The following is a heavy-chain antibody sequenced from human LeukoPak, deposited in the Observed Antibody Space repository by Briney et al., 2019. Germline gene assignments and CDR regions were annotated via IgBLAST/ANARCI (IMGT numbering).Heavy chain of an antibody. CDR1: GFTFSGSW. Sequence: GGSLRLSCAASGFTFSGSWMNWVRQPPGKGLEWVANIKQDGSEENYVDSVKGRFTISRDNAKNSLSLQMNSLRAEDTAVYYCGGGGGLFDYWGQGTLVTVSS. CDR3: GGGGGLFDY. CDR2: IKQDGSEE. D-gene: IGHD3-16*01. J-gene: IGHJ4*02. V-gene: IGHV3-7*04.